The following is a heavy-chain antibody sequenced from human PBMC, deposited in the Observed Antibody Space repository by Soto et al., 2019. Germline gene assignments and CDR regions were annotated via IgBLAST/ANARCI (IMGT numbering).Heavy chain of an antibody. CDR1: GGSVSSGSYY. Sequence: SETLSLTCTVSGGSVSSGSYYWSWIRQPPGKGLEWIGYIYYTGSTNYNPSLKSRVTTSVDTSKNQFSLKLSSVTAADTAVYYCALRAASIGWFDPWGQGTLVTVS. CDR2: IYYTGST. V-gene: IGHV4-61*01. D-gene: IGHD2-2*02. J-gene: IGHJ5*02. CDR3: ALRAASIGWFDP.